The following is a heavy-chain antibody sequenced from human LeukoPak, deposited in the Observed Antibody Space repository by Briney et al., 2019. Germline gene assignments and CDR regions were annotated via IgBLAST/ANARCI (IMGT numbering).Heavy chain of an antibody. Sequence: GGSLRLSCAASGFAFSSYGMHWVRQAPGKGLEWVAVISYDGSNKYYADSVKGRFIISRDNSKNTLYVQMKSLRAEDTAVYYCAKDLTNNDILSGLDQWGQGTLVTVSS. D-gene: IGHD3-9*01. CDR1: GFAFSSYG. CDR3: AKDLTNNDILSGLDQ. CDR2: ISYDGSNK. V-gene: IGHV3-30*18. J-gene: IGHJ4*02.